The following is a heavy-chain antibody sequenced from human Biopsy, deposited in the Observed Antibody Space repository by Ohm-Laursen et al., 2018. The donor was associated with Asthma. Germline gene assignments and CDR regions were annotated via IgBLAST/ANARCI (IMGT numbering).Heavy chain of an antibody. D-gene: IGHD3-10*01. CDR1: GFTFSSYG. J-gene: IGHJ4*02. V-gene: IGHV3-30*18. CDR2: ILSDGRDK. Sequence: SLRLSCTAFGFTFSSYGMHWVRQAPGKGLEWVAVILSDGRDKYYADSVKGRFTISRDNSKNTLYLHMHSLRAEDTAVYFCAKDRVRINSAYYFDYWGQGTLATVSS. CDR3: AKDRVRINSAYYFDY.